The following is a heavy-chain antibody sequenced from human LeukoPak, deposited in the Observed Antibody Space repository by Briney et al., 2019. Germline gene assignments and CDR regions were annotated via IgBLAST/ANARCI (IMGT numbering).Heavy chain of an antibody. J-gene: IGHJ5*02. Sequence: ASVKVSCKASGYAFTSYAMHWVRQAPGQRLEWMGWINAGNGNTKYSQKFQGRVTITRDTSASTAYMELSSLRSEDTAVYYCARGATSPNWFDPWGQGTLVTVSS. V-gene: IGHV1-3*01. D-gene: IGHD5-12*01. CDR3: ARGATSPNWFDP. CDR1: GYAFTSYA. CDR2: INAGNGNT.